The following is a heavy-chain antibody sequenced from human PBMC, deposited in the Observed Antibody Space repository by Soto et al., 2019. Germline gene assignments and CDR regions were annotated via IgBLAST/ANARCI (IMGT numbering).Heavy chain of an antibody. D-gene: IGHD3-22*01. J-gene: IGHJ4*02. CDR2: LSSSSSYI. Sequence: PGGSLRLSCAASGFTFSSYSMNWVRQAPGKGLEWVSSLSSSSSYIYYADSVKGRFTISRDNAKNSLYLQMNSLRAEDTAVYYCARAPYYYDSSGYPTPKAIDYWGQGTLVTVSS. CDR3: ARAPYYYDSSGYPTPKAIDY. CDR1: GFTFSSYS. V-gene: IGHV3-21*01.